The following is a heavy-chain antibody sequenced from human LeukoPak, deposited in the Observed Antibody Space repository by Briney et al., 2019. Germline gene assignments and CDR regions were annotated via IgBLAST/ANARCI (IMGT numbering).Heavy chain of an antibody. Sequence: PSETLSLTCTVSGASISRYYWSWIRQPPGKGLEWIGYIDDSGSTDYKSSLKSRVTISVDTSKNQFSLKLSSVTAADTAVYYCARSKDILTGYCFDYWGQGTLVTVSS. CDR3: ARSKDILTGYCFDY. V-gene: IGHV4-59*01. J-gene: IGHJ4*02. D-gene: IGHD3-9*01. CDR1: GASISRYY. CDR2: IDDSGST.